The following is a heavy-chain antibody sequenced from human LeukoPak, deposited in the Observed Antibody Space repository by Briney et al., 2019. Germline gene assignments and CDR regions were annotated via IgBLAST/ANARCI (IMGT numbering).Heavy chain of an antibody. V-gene: IGHV4-30-4*08. Sequence: SETLSLTCTVSGGSISSGGYYWSWIRQPPGKGLEWIGYIYYNGSTYYNPSLKSRVTISVDTSKNQFSLKLSSVTAADTAVYYCARTSLGGAWFDPWGQGTLVTVS. D-gene: IGHD3-10*01. CDR1: GGSISSGGYY. CDR2: IYYNGST. CDR3: ARTSLGGAWFDP. J-gene: IGHJ5*02.